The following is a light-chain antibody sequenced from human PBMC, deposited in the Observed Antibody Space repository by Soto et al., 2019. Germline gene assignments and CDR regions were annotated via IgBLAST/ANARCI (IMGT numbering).Light chain of an antibody. V-gene: IGLV1-51*01. CDR2: DNN. CDR1: SSNIGNNY. Sequence: QSVLTQPPSVSAAPGQKVTISCSGISSNIGNNYVSWYQQLPGTAPKLLMYDNNKRPSGIPDRFSGSKSGTSATLGITGLQTGDEADYYCGTWYSSLSAGVFGGGTKVTVL. CDR3: GTWYSSLSAGV. J-gene: IGLJ2*01.